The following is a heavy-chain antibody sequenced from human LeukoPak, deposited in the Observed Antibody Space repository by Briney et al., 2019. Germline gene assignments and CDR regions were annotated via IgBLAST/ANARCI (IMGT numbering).Heavy chain of an antibody. V-gene: IGHV4-39*01. CDR2: IYYSGST. Sequence: SETLSLTCTVSGGSISSSSYYWGWIRQPPGKGLEWIGSIYYSGSTYYNPSLKSRVTISVDTSKNQFSLKLSSVTAADTAVYYCASERRYSSGRWDYYFDYWGQGTLVTVSS. CDR1: GGSISSSSYY. D-gene: IGHD6-19*01. CDR3: ASERRYSSGRWDYYFDY. J-gene: IGHJ4*02.